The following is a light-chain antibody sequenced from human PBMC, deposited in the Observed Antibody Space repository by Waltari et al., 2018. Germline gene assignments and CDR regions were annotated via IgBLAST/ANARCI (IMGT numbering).Light chain of an antibody. CDR3: QQYGSSILYT. V-gene: IGKV3-20*01. CDR1: QSLTQRY. J-gene: IGKJ2*01. CDR2: GAS. Sequence: VLTQSLDTLSLPQGERATVSCRAGQSLTQRYLAWNQQKPCQAPRLLIYGASSSAAGIPDRFSGSGSGTDFTLTISRLEPEDFAVYYCQQYGSSILYTFGQGTKLEIK.